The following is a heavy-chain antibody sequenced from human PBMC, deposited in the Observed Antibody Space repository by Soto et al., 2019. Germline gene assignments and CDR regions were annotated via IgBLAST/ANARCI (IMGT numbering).Heavy chain of an antibody. CDR2: INAGNGNT. CDR3: ASGGCLYWYIDL. CDR1: GYTFTSYA. J-gene: IGHJ2*01. Sequence: QVQLVQSGAEVKKPGASVKVSCKASGYTFTSYAMHWVRQAPGQRLEWMGWINAGNGNTKYSQKFQGRDTITRDTSASTAYLELSSLRSKDKAVYYCASGGCLYWYIDLWGRGTLVTVSS. D-gene: IGHD2-15*01. V-gene: IGHV1-3*01.